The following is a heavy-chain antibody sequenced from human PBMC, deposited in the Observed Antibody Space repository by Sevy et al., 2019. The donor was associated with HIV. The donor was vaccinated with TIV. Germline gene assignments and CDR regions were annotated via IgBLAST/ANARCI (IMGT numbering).Heavy chain of an antibody. J-gene: IGHJ4*02. D-gene: IGHD3-16*01. CDR2: TSGSGGST. Sequence: GGSLRLSCEASGFSFSNYDMNWVRQAPGKGLEWVSGTSGSGGSTYYADSVKGRFTISRDNSKNTLYLQMNSLRAEDTAVYSCAKDGESYVWGSHYDYWGQGTLVTVSS. CDR3: AKDGESYVWGSHYDY. V-gene: IGHV3-23*01. CDR1: GFSFSNYD.